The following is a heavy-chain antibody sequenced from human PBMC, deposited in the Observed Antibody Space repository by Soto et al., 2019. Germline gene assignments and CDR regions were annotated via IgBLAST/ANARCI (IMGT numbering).Heavy chain of an antibody. J-gene: IGHJ6*02. V-gene: IGHV3-48*01. CDR2: ISSSSSTI. D-gene: IGHD3-22*01. CDR3: ARHNYDSSGYYHYYYGMDV. CDR1: GFTFSTYS. Sequence: GGSLRLSCAVSGFTFSTYSMNWVRQAPGKGLEWVSYISSSSSTIFYTDSVKGRFTVSRDNAKNSLYLQMNSLRAEDTAVYYCARHNYDSSGYYHYYYGMDVWGQGTTVTVSS.